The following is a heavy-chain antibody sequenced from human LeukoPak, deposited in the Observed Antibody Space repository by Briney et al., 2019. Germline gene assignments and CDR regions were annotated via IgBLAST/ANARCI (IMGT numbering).Heavy chain of an antibody. D-gene: IGHD6-19*01. J-gene: IGHJ4*02. CDR3: ARPWYSSGWYVY. Sequence: ASVKVSCKASGYTFTSYYMHCVRQAPGQGLEWMGIINPSGGSTSYAQKFHGRVTVTRDTSTSTVYMELSSLRSEDTAVYYCARPWYSSGWYVYWGQGTLVTVSS. CDR2: INPSGGST. V-gene: IGHV1-46*01. CDR1: GYTFTSYY.